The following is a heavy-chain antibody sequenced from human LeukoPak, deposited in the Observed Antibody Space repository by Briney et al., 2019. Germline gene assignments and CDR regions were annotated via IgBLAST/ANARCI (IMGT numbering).Heavy chain of an antibody. J-gene: IGHJ4*02. Sequence: PSETLSLTCAVSGVSISSGGCSWSWIRQPPGKGLEWIGYIYHSGSTYYNPSLKSRVTISVDRSKNQFSLKLSSVTAADTAVYYCARGGSGRYFDWLHPWFDYWGQGTLVTVSS. CDR3: ARGGSGRYFDWLHPWFDY. D-gene: IGHD3-9*01. CDR2: IYHSGST. CDR1: GVSISSGGCS. V-gene: IGHV4-30-2*01.